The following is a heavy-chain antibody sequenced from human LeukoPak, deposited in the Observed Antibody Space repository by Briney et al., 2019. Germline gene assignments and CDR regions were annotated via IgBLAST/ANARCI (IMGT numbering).Heavy chain of an antibody. CDR1: GFTFRNYA. CDR3: ARDPPKLRTTGWFDP. J-gene: IGHJ5*02. Sequence: GGSLRLSCAASGFTFRNYAMTWVRQAPGKGLDWVALIGARDGRTYYADPVKGRFTISRDNFKNTLYLQMNSLRAEDTAVYYCARDPPKLRTTGWFDPWGQGTLVTVSS. D-gene: IGHD1-7*01. CDR2: IGARDGRT. V-gene: IGHV3-23*01.